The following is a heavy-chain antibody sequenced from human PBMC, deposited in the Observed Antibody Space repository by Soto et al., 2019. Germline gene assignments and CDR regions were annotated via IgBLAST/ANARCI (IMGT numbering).Heavy chain of an antibody. CDR1: GGSFSGYY. CDR2: INHSGST. Sequence: PSETLSLTCAVYGGSFSGYYWSWIRQPPGKGLEWIGEINHSGSTNYNPSLKSRVTISVDTSKNQFSLKLSSVTAADTAVYYCGRDLNWNYASSWFDPWGQGTLVTVS. D-gene: IGHD1-7*01. V-gene: IGHV4-34*01. CDR3: GRDLNWNYASSWFDP. J-gene: IGHJ5*02.